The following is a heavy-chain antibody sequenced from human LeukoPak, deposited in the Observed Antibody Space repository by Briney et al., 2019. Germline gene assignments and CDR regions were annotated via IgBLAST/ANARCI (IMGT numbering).Heavy chain of an antibody. CDR3: SKSLHDSSTYWSDFRGFDI. Sequence: SGGSLRLSCAASGISFWRHAMNWVRQAPGKGLEWVSGIYGAGTATYYADSVKGRFTISRDNSKNTVWLQMNSLRAEDTAVYYCSKSLHDSSTYWSDFRGFDIWGQGTMVTVSS. CDR1: GISFWRHA. CDR2: IYGAGTAT. D-gene: IGHD4-11*01. V-gene: IGHV3-23*01. J-gene: IGHJ3*02.